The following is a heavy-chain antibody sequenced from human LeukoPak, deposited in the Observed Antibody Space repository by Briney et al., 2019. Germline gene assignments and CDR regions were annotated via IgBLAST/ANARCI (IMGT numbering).Heavy chain of an antibody. Sequence: PGGSLRLSCAASGFTFSSYAMSWVRQAPGKGLEWVSGISGSGGSTYYADSVKGRFTISRDNAKNSLYLQMNSLRAEDTALYFCARAHSTGRPRCFDYWGQGTLVTVSS. J-gene: IGHJ4*02. V-gene: IGHV3-23*01. D-gene: IGHD6-19*01. CDR2: ISGSGGST. CDR3: ARAHSTGRPRCFDY. CDR1: GFTFSSYA.